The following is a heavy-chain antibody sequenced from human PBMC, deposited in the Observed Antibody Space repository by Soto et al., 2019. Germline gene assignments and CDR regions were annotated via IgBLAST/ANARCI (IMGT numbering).Heavy chain of an antibody. V-gene: IGHV3-23*01. D-gene: IGHD3-22*01. J-gene: IGHJ4*02. CDR1: GFTFTSYA. CDR2: ISGSGDIL. Sequence: GGSLRLSCAASGFTFTSYAMSWVRQAPGKGLEWVSAISGSGDILYYADSVKGRFTISRDNSENALYLHMNSLRAEDTAVYFCAKDLHSSAPLHWGQGTRGTVSS. CDR3: AKDLHSSAPLH.